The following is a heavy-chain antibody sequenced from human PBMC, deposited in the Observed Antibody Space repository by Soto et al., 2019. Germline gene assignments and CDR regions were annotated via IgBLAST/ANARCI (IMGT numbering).Heavy chain of an antibody. J-gene: IGHJ3*02. V-gene: IGHV3-33*01. Sequence: GGSLRLSCAASGFTFSDFAMHWVRQAPGKGLEWVAVIWYDGTNKYYADSVKGRFTISRDNSKNTLYLQMNSLRAEDTALYYCAREMTYYYDSSGFGAFDIWGQGTMVTVSS. D-gene: IGHD3-22*01. CDR1: GFTFSDFA. CDR3: AREMTYYYDSSGFGAFDI. CDR2: IWYDGTNK.